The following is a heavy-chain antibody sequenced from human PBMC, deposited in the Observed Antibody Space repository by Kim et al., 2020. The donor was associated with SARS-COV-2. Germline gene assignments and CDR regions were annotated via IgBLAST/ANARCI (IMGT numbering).Heavy chain of an antibody. Sequence: GGSLRLSCAASGFTFSSYGMHWVRQAPGKGLEWVVVISYDGSNKYYADSVKGRFTISRDNSKNTLYLQMNSLRAEDTAVYYCAKGLGDDGVDYWGQGTLVTVSS. D-gene: IGHD1-1*01. J-gene: IGHJ4*02. CDR1: GFTFSSYG. CDR2: ISYDGSNK. CDR3: AKGLGDDGVDY. V-gene: IGHV3-30*18.